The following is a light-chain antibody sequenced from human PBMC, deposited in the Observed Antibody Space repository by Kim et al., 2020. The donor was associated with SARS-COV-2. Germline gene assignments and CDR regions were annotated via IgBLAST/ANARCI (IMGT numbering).Light chain of an antibody. J-gene: IGKJ4*01. CDR2: ATS. Sequence: ASVGDRLTLTRRASQDISNSLAWYQQTPGKAPKLLLSATSKLERGVPSRFSGSGSGTTYTLTINSLQPEDFATYYCQQYYSPPLSFGGGTKVDIK. CDR3: QQYYSPPLS. CDR1: QDISNS. V-gene: IGKV1-NL1*01.